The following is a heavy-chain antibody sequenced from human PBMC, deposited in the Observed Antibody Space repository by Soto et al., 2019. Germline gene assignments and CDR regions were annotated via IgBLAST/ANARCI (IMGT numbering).Heavy chain of an antibody. V-gene: IGHV1-69*13. Sequence: SVKVSCKASGGTFSSYAISWVRQAPGQGLEWMGGIIPIFGTANYAQKFQGRVTITADESTSTAYMELSSLRSEDTAVYYCARHPASYYDSSGYYHYYFDYWGQGTLVTVSS. CDR3: ARHPASYYDSSGYYHYYFDY. CDR1: GGTFSSYA. J-gene: IGHJ4*02. D-gene: IGHD3-22*01. CDR2: IIPIFGTA.